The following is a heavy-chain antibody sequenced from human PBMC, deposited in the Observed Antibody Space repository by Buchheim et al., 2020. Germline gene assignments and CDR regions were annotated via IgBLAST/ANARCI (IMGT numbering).Heavy chain of an antibody. CDR1: GFTFSSYX. CDR3: AKTNYYESSGYIDY. D-gene: IGHD3-22*01. J-gene: IGHJ4*02. V-gene: IGHV3-30*18. Sequence: QVQLVESGGGVVQPGRSLRLSCAASGFTFSSYXMHWGRQAPGKGLEWVAVISYDGSNAYYADSVKGRFTXSRDNSKNTLYLQMHSLRAEDTAVFYCAKTNYYESSGYIDYWGQGTL. CDR2: ISYDGSNA.